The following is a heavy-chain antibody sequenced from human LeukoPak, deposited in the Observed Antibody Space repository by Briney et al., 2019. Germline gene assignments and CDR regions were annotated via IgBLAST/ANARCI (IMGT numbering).Heavy chain of an antibody. Sequence: PGGSLRLSCAASGFTFSSYRMSWVRQAPGKGLEWVANIKQYGSEKYYVDSVKGRFTVSRDNAKNSLYLQMDGLRAGDTAVYYCARDPLNGALDIWGQGTLVTVSS. V-gene: IGHV3-7*01. CDR1: GFTFSSYR. J-gene: IGHJ3*02. CDR2: IKQYGSEK. CDR3: ARDPLNGALDI.